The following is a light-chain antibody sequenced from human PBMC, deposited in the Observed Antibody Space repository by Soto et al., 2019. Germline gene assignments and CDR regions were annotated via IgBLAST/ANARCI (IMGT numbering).Light chain of an antibody. Sequence: DIQLTQSRAFLSASVGDRVTITCRASQGISTYLAWYQQKPGKAPTLLIYAAYTLQSGVPSRFSGSGSGTEFTLTISSLQPEDFATYYCQQLNTYPLTFGQGTKVEIK. CDR2: AAY. J-gene: IGKJ1*01. CDR1: QGISTY. V-gene: IGKV1-9*01. CDR3: QQLNTYPLT.